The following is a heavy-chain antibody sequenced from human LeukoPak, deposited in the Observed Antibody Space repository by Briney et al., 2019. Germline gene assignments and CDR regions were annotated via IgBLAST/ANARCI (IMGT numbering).Heavy chain of an antibody. CDR2: IHTSGST. CDR1: GGSISSYY. J-gene: IGHJ4*02. V-gene: IGHV4-4*07. D-gene: IGHD5-18*01. Sequence: SETLSLTCTVSGGSISSYYWSWIRQPAGKGLEWIGRIHTSGSTNYNPSLKSRVTISIDTSKNQFSLKLSSVTAADTAVYYCATSSDTASAYWGQGTLVTVSS. CDR3: ATSSDTASAY.